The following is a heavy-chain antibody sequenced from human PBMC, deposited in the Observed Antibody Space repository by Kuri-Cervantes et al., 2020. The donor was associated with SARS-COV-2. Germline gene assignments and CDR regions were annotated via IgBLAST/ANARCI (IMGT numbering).Heavy chain of an antibody. V-gene: IGHV4-39*01. D-gene: IGHD3-22*01. CDR2: IYYSGST. CDR1: GGSISSSRYY. CDR3: ARSRAMIVAQADAFDI. J-gene: IGHJ3*02. Sequence: SETLSLTCTVSGGSISSSRYYWGWIRQPPGKGLAWIGSIYYSGSTYYNPSLKSRVTISVDTSKNQFSLKLSSVTAADTAVYYCARSRAMIVAQADAFDIWGQGTMVTVSS.